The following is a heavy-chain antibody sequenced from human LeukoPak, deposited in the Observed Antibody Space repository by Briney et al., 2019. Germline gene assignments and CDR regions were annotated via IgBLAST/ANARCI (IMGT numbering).Heavy chain of an antibody. Sequence: GGSLRLSCAASRFTLSSYWMHWVRQAPGKGLVWVSRINTDGSSTNYADSVKGRFTISRDNAMNTLYLQMNNLRAEDTAVYYCESRTGVYWGQGTLVSVSS. CDR1: RFTLSSYW. D-gene: IGHD1-14*01. CDR3: ESRTGVY. J-gene: IGHJ4*02. V-gene: IGHV3-74*01. CDR2: INTDGSST.